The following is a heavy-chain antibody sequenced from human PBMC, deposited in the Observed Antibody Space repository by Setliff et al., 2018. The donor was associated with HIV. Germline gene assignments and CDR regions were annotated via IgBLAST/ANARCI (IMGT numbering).Heavy chain of an antibody. Sequence: LRLSCAASGFTFSNNNMHWVRQTPGKGLEWVACIQYDGDTKYYADSVKGRFTISRDNSKNTLYLQMNSLRGEDTAVYYCAKDRVSGGLWLREPIDFWGQGTLVTVSS. CDR3: AKDRVSGGLWLREPIDF. CDR2: IQYDGDTK. D-gene: IGHD5-18*01. CDR1: GFTFSNNN. J-gene: IGHJ4*02. V-gene: IGHV3-30*02.